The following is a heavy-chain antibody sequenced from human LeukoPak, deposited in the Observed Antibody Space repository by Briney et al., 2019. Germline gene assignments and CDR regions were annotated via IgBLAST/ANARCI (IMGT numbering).Heavy chain of an antibody. V-gene: IGHV3-48*03. CDR1: GFTFSSYE. D-gene: IGHD3-9*01. CDR3: AKDWDNYDILTGYYADY. Sequence: PGGSLRLSCAASGFTFSSYEMNWVRQAPGKGLEWVSYISSSGSTIYYAESVKGRFTISRDNSKNTLYLQMNSLRAEDTAVYYCAKDWDNYDILTGYYADYWGQGTLVTVSS. CDR2: ISSSGSTI. J-gene: IGHJ4*02.